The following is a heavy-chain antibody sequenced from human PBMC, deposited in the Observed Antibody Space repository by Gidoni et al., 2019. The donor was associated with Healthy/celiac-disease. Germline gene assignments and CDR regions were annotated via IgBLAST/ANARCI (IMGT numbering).Heavy chain of an antibody. J-gene: IGHJ4*02. V-gene: IGHV3-33*01. Sequence: QVQLVESGGGVVQPGRSLRLSCAASGFTFSSYGRNWVRQAPGTGLEWGGVIWYDGSNKYYADSVKGRFTISRDNSKNTLYLQMNSLRAEDTAVYYCARDSSYCSSTSCYRYFDYWGQGTLVTVSS. CDR3: ARDSSYCSSTSCYRYFDY. CDR1: GFTFSSYG. CDR2: IWYDGSNK. D-gene: IGHD2-2*01.